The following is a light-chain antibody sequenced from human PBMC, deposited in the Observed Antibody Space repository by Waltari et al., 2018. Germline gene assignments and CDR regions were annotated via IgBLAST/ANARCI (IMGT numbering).Light chain of an antibody. CDR2: DAS. V-gene: IGKV3D-11*03. J-gene: IGKJ1*01. Sequence: EIVLTQSPGNLSLSPGERATLSCRASQGFSRALAWYQQKPGQAPRLLIYDASTRAIGIPDRFSGGGSGTDFSLTISRLEPEDFAVYYCQHYVRLPVTFGQGTTVEIK. CDR1: QGFSRA. CDR3: QHYVRLPVT.